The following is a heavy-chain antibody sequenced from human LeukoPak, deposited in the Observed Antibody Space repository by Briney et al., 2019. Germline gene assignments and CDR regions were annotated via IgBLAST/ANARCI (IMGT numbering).Heavy chain of an antibody. J-gene: IGHJ4*02. Sequence: GSLRLPCSASGFTVNCNYLRWDRPAPGKGLEWVSVIYSGGSTYYADSVKGRFTISRDNSKNTPYLQMNSLRAEDTAVYYCARMWLVRHFDYWGQGTLVTVSS. CDR2: IYSGGST. CDR1: GFTVNCNY. V-gene: IGHV3-53*01. D-gene: IGHD6-19*01. CDR3: ARMWLVRHFDY.